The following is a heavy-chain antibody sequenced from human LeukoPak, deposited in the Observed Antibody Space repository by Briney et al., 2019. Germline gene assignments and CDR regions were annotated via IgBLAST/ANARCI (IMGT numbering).Heavy chain of an antibody. J-gene: IGHJ6*02. CDR2: FDPEDGET. D-gene: IGHD5-12*01. CDR1: GYTLTELS. Sequence: ASVKVSCKVSGYTLTELSMHWVRQAPGKGLEWMGGFDPEDGETIYAQKFQGRVTMTEDTSTDTAYMELSSLRSEDTAVYYCATVPRTSIHSGYDYYYYGMDVWGQGTTVTVSS. V-gene: IGHV1-24*01. CDR3: ATVPRTSIHSGYDYYYYGMDV.